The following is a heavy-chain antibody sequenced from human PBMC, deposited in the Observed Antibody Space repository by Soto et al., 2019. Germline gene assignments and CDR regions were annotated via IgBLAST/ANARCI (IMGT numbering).Heavy chain of an antibody. J-gene: IGHJ4*02. CDR2: VTDSGGST. CDR3: AKDNERIAVAMFDY. D-gene: IGHD6-19*01. CDR1: GFTFFKYA. Sequence: EVQLLESGGGVVQPGGSLRLSCAASGFTFFKYAMSWVRQAPGKGLEWVSSVTDSGGSTYYADSVKGRFTISRDNSKNTLYLQMNSLRAEDTAVYYCAKDNERIAVAMFDYWGQGTLVTVSS. V-gene: IGHV3-23*01.